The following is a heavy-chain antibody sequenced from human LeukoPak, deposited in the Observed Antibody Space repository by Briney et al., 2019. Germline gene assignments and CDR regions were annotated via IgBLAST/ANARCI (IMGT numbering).Heavy chain of an antibody. J-gene: IGHJ5*02. D-gene: IGHD6-13*01. CDR1: GGSFSGYY. CDR2: INHSGST. V-gene: IGHV4-34*01. CDR3: ARRGRSRIAAAGRGDWFDP. Sequence: PSETLSLTCAVYGGSFSGYYWSWIRQPPGKGLEWIGEINHSGSTNYNPSLKSRVTISVDTSKNQFSLKLSSVTAADTAVYYCARRGRSRIAAAGRGDWFDPWGQGTLVTVSS.